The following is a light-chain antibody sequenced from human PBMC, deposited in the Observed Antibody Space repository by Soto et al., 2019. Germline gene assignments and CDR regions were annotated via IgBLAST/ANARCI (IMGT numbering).Light chain of an antibody. CDR2: GAS. V-gene: IGKV3-20*01. CDR1: QSVSSSY. Sequence: EIVLTQSPSTLSLSPGARATLSCRASQSVSSSYLVWYQQKPGQAPRLLIYGASSRATGIPDRFSGSWSGTDFTLTISRLEPEDVAVYYCQQYDSSQTFGQGTKVEIK. CDR3: QQYDSSQT. J-gene: IGKJ1*01.